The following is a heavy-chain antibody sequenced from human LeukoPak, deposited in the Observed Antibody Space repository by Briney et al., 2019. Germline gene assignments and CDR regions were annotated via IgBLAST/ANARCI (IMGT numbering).Heavy chain of an antibody. CDR1: GYSLTSYW. J-gene: IGHJ3*02. Sequence: GESLKISCKGSGYSLTSYWIGWVRQMPGKGLEWMGIIYPGDSDTRYSPSFQGQVTISADKSISTAYLQWSSLKASDTAMYYCARGFVSSSFSGLYAFDIWGQGTMVTVSS. V-gene: IGHV5-51*01. D-gene: IGHD6-13*01. CDR3: ARGFVSSSFSGLYAFDI. CDR2: IYPGDSDT.